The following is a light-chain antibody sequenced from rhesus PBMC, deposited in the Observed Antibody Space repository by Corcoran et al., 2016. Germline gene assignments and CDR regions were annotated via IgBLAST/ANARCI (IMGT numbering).Light chain of an antibody. J-gene: IGKJ2*01. CDR1: ENVNNY. CDR3: QQYNSYPYS. Sequence: DIQMTQSPSSLSASVGDRVTITCRASENVNNYLNWYQQKPGKAPKLLIYKASTLQSGVPSRFSGSGSGTEYTFTISSLQPEDFATYYCQQYNSYPYSFGQGTKVEIK. V-gene: IGKV1-74*01. CDR2: KAS.